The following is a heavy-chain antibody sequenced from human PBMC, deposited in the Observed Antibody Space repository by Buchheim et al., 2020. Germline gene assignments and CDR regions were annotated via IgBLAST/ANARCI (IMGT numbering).Heavy chain of an antibody. Sequence: QVQLVQSGAEVKKPGASVKVSCKASGYTFTSYDINWVRQATGQGLEWMGWMNPNSGNTGYAQKFQGRVTMTRNTSISTAYMELSSLRSEDTAVYYCARGPAYSSSWYIPYYYYYYMDVWGKGTT. D-gene: IGHD6-13*01. CDR3: ARGPAYSSSWYIPYYYYYYMDV. V-gene: IGHV1-8*01. CDR2: MNPNSGNT. CDR1: GYTFTSYD. J-gene: IGHJ6*03.